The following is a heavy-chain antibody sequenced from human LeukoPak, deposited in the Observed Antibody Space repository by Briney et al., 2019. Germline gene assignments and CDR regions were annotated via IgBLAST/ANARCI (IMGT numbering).Heavy chain of an antibody. D-gene: IGHD1-26*01. J-gene: IGHJ6*04. CDR1: GFTFSDYN. CDR3: ARDRYSGSYPLDV. V-gene: IGHV3-11*04. CDR2: ISRSGSTK. Sequence: GGSLRLSCAASGFTFSDYNMRWIRQAPGKGLEWVSSISRSGSTKYYADSVKGRFTISRDNAKNSLFLQMNSLRAEDTAVYYCARDRYSGSYPLDVWGKGTTVTVSS.